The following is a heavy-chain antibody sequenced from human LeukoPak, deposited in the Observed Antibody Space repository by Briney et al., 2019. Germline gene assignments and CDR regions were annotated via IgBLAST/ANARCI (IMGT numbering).Heavy chain of an antibody. V-gene: IGHV1-18*01. CDR3: ARLGGKYGSGSYTP. Sequence: ASVKVSCKASGYTFTSYGISWVRQAPGQGLEWMGWISTCNTNYAQKVRGRVTMTTDTSTSTAYLELRSLRSDDTAVYYCARLGGKYGSGSYTPWGQGTLVTVSS. CDR2: ISTCNT. D-gene: IGHD3-10*01. J-gene: IGHJ5*02. CDR1: GYTFTSYG.